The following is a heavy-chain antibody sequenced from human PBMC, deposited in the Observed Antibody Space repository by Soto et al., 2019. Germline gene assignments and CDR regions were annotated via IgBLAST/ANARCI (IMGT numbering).Heavy chain of an antibody. Sequence: ESGGGLVQPGGSLRLSCAASGFTVSSNYMSWVRQAPGKGLEWVSVIYSGGSTYYADSVKGRFTISRDNSKNTLYLQMNSLRAEDTAVYYCARVSFSNYYDYYYMDVWGKGTTVTVSS. J-gene: IGHJ6*03. V-gene: IGHV3-66*01. D-gene: IGHD4-4*01. CDR1: GFTVSSNY. CDR3: ARVSFSNYYDYYYMDV. CDR2: IYSGGST.